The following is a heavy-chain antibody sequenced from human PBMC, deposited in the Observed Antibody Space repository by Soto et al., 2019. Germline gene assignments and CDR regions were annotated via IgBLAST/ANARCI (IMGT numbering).Heavy chain of an antibody. CDR3: AASTFYYGMDV. V-gene: IGHV5-51*01. Sequence: PGESLKISCKYSGYTFTNYWIGWVRQMPGKGLEWMVIIYPGDSDTKYNPSFQGQVTISADKSITTTYLRWTSLKASDTAIYYCAASTFYYGMDVWGQGTTVTVSS. CDR1: GYTFTNYW. J-gene: IGHJ6*01. CDR2: IYPGDSDT.